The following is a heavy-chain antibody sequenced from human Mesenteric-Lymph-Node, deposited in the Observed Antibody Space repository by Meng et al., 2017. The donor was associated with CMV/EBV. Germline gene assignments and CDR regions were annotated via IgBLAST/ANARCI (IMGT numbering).Heavy chain of an antibody. V-gene: IGHV3-30*02. Sequence: GESLKISCAASGFIFRTYGMHWVRKTPGKGLEWVAFMRSDGNDIHYVDSVKGRFIISRDTSNNMLFLQMSSLRVEDTAIYYCARRWQSLSYFDYWGQGALVTVSS. J-gene: IGHJ4*02. CDR2: MRSDGNDI. CDR1: GFIFRTYG. D-gene: IGHD2-15*01. CDR3: ARRWQSLSYFDY.